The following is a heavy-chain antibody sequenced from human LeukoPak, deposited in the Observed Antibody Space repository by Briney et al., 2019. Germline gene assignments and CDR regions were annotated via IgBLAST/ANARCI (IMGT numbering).Heavy chain of an antibody. CDR2: IKQDGSEK. CDR3: ARSRGYSYGYGFDY. CDR1: GFTFSSYW. Sequence: GGSLRLSCAASGFTFSSYWMSRVRQAPGKGLEWVANIKQDGSEKYYVDSVKGRITISRDNAKNSLYLQMNSLRAEDTAVYYCARSRGYSYGYGFDYWGQGTLVTVSS. V-gene: IGHV3-7*01. D-gene: IGHD5-18*01. J-gene: IGHJ4*02.